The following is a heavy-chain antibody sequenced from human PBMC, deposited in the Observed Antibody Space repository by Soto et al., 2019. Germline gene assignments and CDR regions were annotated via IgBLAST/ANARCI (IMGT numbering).Heavy chain of an antibody. CDR1: GFTFSSYA. CDR3: VKVSGVTGDRSDYFDY. J-gene: IGHJ4*02. CDR2: ISSNGGST. V-gene: IGHV3-64D*06. D-gene: IGHD7-27*01. Sequence: GGSLRLSCSASGFTFSSYAMHWVRQAPGKGLEYVSAISSNGGSTYYADSVKGRFTISRDNSKNTLYLQMSSLRAEDTDVYYCVKVSGVTGDRSDYFDYWGQGTLVTVSS.